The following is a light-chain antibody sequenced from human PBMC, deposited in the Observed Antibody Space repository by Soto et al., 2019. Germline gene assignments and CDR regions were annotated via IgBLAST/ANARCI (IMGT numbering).Light chain of an antibody. Sequence: EIVLTQSPGTLSLSPGERATLSCRASQSVSSSYLAWYQQKPGQAPRLLIYGASSRATGIPDRFSGSGSGTDFTXTIXKLEPKDFAVYYCQQYGSSSWTFGQGPKVEI. V-gene: IGKV3-20*01. CDR3: QQYGSSSWT. J-gene: IGKJ1*01. CDR1: QSVSSSY. CDR2: GAS.